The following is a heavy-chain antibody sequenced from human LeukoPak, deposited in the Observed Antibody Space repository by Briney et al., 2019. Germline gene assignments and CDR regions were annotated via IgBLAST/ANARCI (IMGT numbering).Heavy chain of an antibody. J-gene: IGHJ4*02. CDR3: ARDGIIVGAI. V-gene: IGHV3-30*04. CDR2: ISYDGSNK. D-gene: IGHD1-26*01. CDR1: GFTFSSYA. Sequence: GGSLRLSCAASGFTFSSYAMHWVRQAPGKGLEWVAVISYDGSNKYYADSVKGRFTIPRDNSKNTLYLQMNSLRAEDTAVYYCARDGIIVGAIWGQGTLVTVSS.